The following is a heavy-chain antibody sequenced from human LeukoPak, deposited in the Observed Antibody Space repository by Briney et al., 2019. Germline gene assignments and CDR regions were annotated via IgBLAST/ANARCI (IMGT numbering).Heavy chain of an antibody. CDR3: AKDGNKWFGELSPRPPAY. D-gene: IGHD3-10*01. CDR2: ISDNSDTI. V-gene: IGHV3-23*01. J-gene: IGHJ4*02. CDR1: GFTFSSHA. Sequence: GGSLRLSCAASGFTFSSHAMSWVRQAPGKGLEWVSSISDNSDTIFYTDSVKGRFTISRDNSRNTLYLQMNSLRAEDTAVYYCAKDGNKWFGELSPRPPAYWGQGTLVTVSS.